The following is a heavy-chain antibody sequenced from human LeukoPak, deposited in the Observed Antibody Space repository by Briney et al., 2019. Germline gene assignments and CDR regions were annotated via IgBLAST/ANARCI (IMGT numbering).Heavy chain of an antibody. CDR3: VKGAINRFDY. Sequence: GGSLRLSCAASGFTFSSSAMSWVRQAPGKGLEWVSTITYNADTTYYADSVKGRFTISGDNSRNTLYLQMNNLRAEDSAVYYCVKGAINRFDYWGQGTLVTVSS. V-gene: IGHV3-23*01. J-gene: IGHJ4*02. CDR2: ITYNADTT. CDR1: GFTFSSSA. D-gene: IGHD1-14*01.